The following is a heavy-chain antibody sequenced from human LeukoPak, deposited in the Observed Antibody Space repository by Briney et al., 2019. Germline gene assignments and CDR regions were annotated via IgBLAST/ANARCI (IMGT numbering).Heavy chain of an antibody. D-gene: IGHD3-10*01. CDR1: GFTFSSYA. CDR3: AKDASPGWVREVIIFPS. CDR2: ISGSGGST. V-gene: IGHV3-23*01. J-gene: IGHJ4*02. Sequence: GGSLRLSCAASGFTFSSYAMSWVRQAPGKGLEWVSAISGSGGSTYYADSVKGRFTISRDNSKNTLYLQMNSLRAEDTAVYYCAKDASPGWVREVIIFPSWGQGTLVTVSS.